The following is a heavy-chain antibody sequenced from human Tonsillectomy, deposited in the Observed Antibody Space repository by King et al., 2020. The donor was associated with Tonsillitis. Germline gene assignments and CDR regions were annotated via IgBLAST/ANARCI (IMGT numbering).Heavy chain of an antibody. J-gene: IGHJ4*02. CDR1: GFTFSSYM. D-gene: IGHD3-3*01. V-gene: IGHV3-21*01. Sequence: EVQLVESGGGLVKPGGSLRLSCAASGFTFSSYMMNWVRQAPGKGLEWVSSISSDSRYIFYADSVKGRFTISRDNVKNSLDLQMNSLRPEDTAVYYCARDGVAVAGTPFYFDYWGQGDLVTVSS. CDR3: ARDGVAVAGTPFYFDY. CDR2: ISSDSRYI.